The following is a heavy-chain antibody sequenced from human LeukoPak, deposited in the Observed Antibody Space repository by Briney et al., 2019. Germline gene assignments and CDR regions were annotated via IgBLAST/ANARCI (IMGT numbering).Heavy chain of an antibody. CDR1: GGSISYYY. J-gene: IGHJ5*02. V-gene: IGHV4-59*08. CDR2: IYYKGST. Sequence: SETLPLTCTVSGGSISYYYWSWIRQPPGKGLEWIGHIYYKGSTNYNPSLKSRATISVDTSKNQFSLKLSSVNAAGTAVYYCTSHESYGDASWFDPWGQGILVTASS. CDR3: TSHESYGDASWFDP. D-gene: IGHD4/OR15-4a*01.